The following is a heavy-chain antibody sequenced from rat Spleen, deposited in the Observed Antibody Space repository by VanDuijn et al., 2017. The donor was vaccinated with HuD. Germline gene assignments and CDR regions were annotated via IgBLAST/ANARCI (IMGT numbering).Heavy chain of an antibody. V-gene: IGHV5-25*01. CDR2: ISTGGGST. J-gene: IGHJ4*01. D-gene: IGHD1-4*01. Sequence: EVQLVESGGGLVQPGRSLKLSCAASGFTFSNYYMAWVRQAPTKGLEWVAYISTGGGSTYYRDSVTGRFTISRDNAKSTLYLQMDSLRSEDTATYYGARLPGSMDAWGQGASVTVSS. CDR1: GFTFSNYY. CDR3: ARLPGSMDA.